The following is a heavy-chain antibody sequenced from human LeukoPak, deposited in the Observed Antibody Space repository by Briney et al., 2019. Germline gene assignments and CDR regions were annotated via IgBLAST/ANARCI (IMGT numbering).Heavy chain of an antibody. CDR1: GGSISSSSYY. V-gene: IGHV4-39*01. D-gene: IGHD2-15*01. CDR2: IYYSGST. J-gene: IGHJ4*02. Sequence: PSETLSLTCTVSGGSISSSSYYWGCIRQPPGKGLEWIGSIYYSGSTYYNPSLKSRVTISVDTSKNQFSLKLSSVTAADTAVYYCARQGYCSGGSCYDPFDYWGQGTLVTVSS. CDR3: ARQGYCSGGSCYDPFDY.